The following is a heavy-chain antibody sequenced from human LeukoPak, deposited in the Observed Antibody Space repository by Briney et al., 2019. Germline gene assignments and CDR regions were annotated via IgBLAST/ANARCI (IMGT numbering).Heavy chain of an antibody. CDR2: IKQDGSEK. CDR3: ARESPYYGDYVRAPFDY. D-gene: IGHD4-17*01. Sequence: LSGGSLRLSCAASGFTFSSYWMSWVRQAPGKGLEWVANIKQDGSEKYYVDSVKGRFTISRDNAKNSLYLQMNSLRAEDTAVYYCARESPYYGDYVRAPFDYWGQGTLVTVSS. V-gene: IGHV3-7*01. J-gene: IGHJ4*02. CDR1: GFTFSSYW.